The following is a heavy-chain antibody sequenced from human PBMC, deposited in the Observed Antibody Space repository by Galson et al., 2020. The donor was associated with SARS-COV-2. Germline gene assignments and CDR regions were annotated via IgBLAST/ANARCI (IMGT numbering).Heavy chain of an antibody. D-gene: IGHD5-18*01. V-gene: IGHV1-3*01. CDR1: GFTFTTYA. Sequence: ASVKVSCKGSGFTFTTYAIHWVRQAPGQTFEWLGWINAGNGATKYAQNFRDRITITRDTSATTAFMELRSLKSEDTALYYCAREIGYGKYFDNWGQGTLVTVSS. J-gene: IGHJ4*02. CDR2: INAGNGAT. CDR3: AREIGYGKYFDN.